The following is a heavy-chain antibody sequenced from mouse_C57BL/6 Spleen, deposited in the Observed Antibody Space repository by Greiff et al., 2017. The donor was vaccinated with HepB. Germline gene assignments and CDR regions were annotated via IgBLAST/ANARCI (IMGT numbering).Heavy chain of an antibody. CDR3: ARGDGNYGRAMDY. V-gene: IGHV1-4*01. CDR1: GYTFTSYT. Sequence: QVQLQQSGAELARPGASVKMSCKASGYTFTSYTMHWVKQRPGQGLEWIGYINPSSGYTKYNQKFKDKATLTADKSSSTAYMQLSSLTSEDSAVYDCARGDGNYGRAMDYWGQGTSVTVSS. J-gene: IGHJ4*01. CDR2: INPSSGYT. D-gene: IGHD2-1*01.